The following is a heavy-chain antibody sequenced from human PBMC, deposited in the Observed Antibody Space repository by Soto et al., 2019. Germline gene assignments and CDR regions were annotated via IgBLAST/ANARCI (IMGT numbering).Heavy chain of an antibody. V-gene: IGHV3-23*01. Sequence: EVQVLDSGGGLVQPGGYLRLSCAASGFTFTNYPMAWVRQAPAKGLEWVPTISGSGGSTFYADSVKGRFTISRDNSKNTVYLQMNSLRVEDTAVSYCAKRPLKFEGSYFDYWGQGTLVTVSS. CDR3: AKRPLKFEGSYFDY. CDR2: ISGSGGST. J-gene: IGHJ4*02. D-gene: IGHD3-10*01. CDR1: GFTFTNYP.